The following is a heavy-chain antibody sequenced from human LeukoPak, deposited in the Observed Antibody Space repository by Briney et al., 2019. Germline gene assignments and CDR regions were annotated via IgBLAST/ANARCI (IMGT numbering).Heavy chain of an antibody. D-gene: IGHD3-22*01. J-gene: IGHJ6*02. CDR3: AAGEVVVITTHYYYGMDV. CDR1: GFTFTSSA. Sequence: TSVKVSCKASGFTFTSSAMQWVRQARGQRLEWIGWIVVGSGNTNYAQKFQERVTITRDMSTSTAYMELSSLRSEDTAVYYCAAGEVVVITTHYYYGMDVWGQGTTVTVSS. V-gene: IGHV1-58*02. CDR2: IVVGSGNT.